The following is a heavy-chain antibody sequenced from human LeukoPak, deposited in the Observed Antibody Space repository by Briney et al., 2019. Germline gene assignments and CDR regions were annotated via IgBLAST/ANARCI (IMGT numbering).Heavy chain of an antibody. V-gene: IGHV3-23*01. CDR3: ARDSAGGNYYDSSGYYYEDY. CDR1: GFTFSSYA. Sequence: QSGGSLRLSCAASGFTFSSYAMSWVRQAPGKGLEWVSAISGSGGSTYYADSVKGRFTISRDNSKNTLYLQMNSLRAEDTAVYYCARDSAGGNYYDSSGYYYEDYWGQGTLVTVSS. CDR2: ISGSGGST. J-gene: IGHJ4*02. D-gene: IGHD3-22*01.